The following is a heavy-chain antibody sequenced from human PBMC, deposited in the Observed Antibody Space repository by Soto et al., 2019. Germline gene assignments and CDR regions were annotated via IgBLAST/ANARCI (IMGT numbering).Heavy chain of an antibody. CDR1: GFTFTSSA. CDR2: IVVGSGNT. J-gene: IGHJ6*03. CDR3: AAGVHHCSSTSCPYYYYYYMDV. V-gene: IGHV1-58*02. Sequence: GASVKVSCKASGFTFTSSAMQWVRQARGQRLEWIGWIVVGSGNTNYAQKFQERVTITRDMSTSTAYMELSSLRSEDTAVYYCAAGVHHCSSTSCPYYYYYYMDVWGKGTTVTVSS. D-gene: IGHD2-2*01.